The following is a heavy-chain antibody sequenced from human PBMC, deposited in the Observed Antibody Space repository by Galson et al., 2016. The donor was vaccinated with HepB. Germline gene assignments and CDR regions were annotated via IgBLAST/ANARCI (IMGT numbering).Heavy chain of an antibody. CDR1: GYSFTKYW. CDR2: IDQSDSST. CDR3: SRHPNECYGDSWGGYFDY. J-gene: IGHJ4*01. V-gene: IGHV5-10-1*01. Sequence: QSGAEVKKPGESLRISCKASGYSFTKYWISWVRQMSGKGLEWMGRIDQSDSSTIYNPSFQGHVTMSLDKTSSTAFLQWSSLRASATAIYSRSRHPNECYGDSWGGYFDYWGHGTLVTVSS. D-gene: IGHD2-21*01.